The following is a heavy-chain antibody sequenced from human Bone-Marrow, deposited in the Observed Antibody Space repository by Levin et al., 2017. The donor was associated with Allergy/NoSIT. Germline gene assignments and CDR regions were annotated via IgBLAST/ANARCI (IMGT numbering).Heavy chain of an antibody. CDR2: IIPIFGTA. CDR1: GGTFSSYA. D-gene: IGHD3-3*01. V-gene: IGHV1-69*13. Sequence: PWASVKVSCKASGGTFSSYAISWVRQAPGQGLEWMGGIIPIFGTANYAQKFQGRVTITADESTSTAYMELSSLRSEDTAVYYCARARPIDYDFWSGYYSYYDYGMDVWGQGTTVTVSS. J-gene: IGHJ6*02. CDR3: ARARPIDYDFWSGYYSYYDYGMDV.